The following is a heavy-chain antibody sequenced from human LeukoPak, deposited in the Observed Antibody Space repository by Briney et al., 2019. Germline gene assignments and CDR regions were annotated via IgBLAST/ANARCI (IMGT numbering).Heavy chain of an antibody. CDR3: ARSDYDSSGYLYYYYMDV. CDR1: GGSFSGYY. D-gene: IGHD3-22*01. CDR2: INHSGST. J-gene: IGHJ6*03. Sequence: SETLSLTCAVYGGSFSGYYWSWIRQPPGKGPEWIGEINHSGSTNYNPPLKSRVTISVDTSKNRFSLKLSSVTAADTAVYYCARSDYDSSGYLYYYYMDVWGKGTTVTVSS. V-gene: IGHV4-34*01.